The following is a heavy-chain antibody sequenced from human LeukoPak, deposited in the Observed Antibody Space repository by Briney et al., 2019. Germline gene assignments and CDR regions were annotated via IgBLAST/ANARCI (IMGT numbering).Heavy chain of an antibody. CDR3: ARHANYYDSSGYYYFWFGP. J-gene: IGHJ5*02. CDR1: GGSISSYY. D-gene: IGHD3-22*01. Sequence: SETLSLACTVSGGSISSYYWSWIRQTPGKGLEWIGYIYYSGSTHYNPSLKSRVTISVDTSKNQFSLKLSSVTAADTAVYYCARHANYYDSSGYYYFWFGPWGQGTLVTVSS. V-gene: IGHV4-59*08. CDR2: IYYSGST.